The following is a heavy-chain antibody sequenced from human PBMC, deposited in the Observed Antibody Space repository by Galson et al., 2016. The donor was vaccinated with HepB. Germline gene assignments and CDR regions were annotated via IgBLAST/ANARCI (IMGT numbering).Heavy chain of an antibody. CDR1: GFTFSTYA. CDR3: TKGRGAGYNGKEWNFEY. D-gene: IGHD5-12*01. V-gene: IGHV3-23*01. CDR2: VNGSGGT. J-gene: IGHJ4*02. Sequence: SLRLSCASSGFTFSTYAMSWVRQVPGKGLEWVSSVNGSGGTSYADSVKGRFTISRDNSKNTLYLQMNSLRVEDTAVYYCTKGRGAGYNGKEWNFEYWGQGILVTVST.